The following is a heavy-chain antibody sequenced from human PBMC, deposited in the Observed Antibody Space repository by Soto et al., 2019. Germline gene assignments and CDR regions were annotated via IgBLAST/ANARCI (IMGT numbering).Heavy chain of an antibody. CDR2: IWYDGSNK. J-gene: IGHJ4*02. CDR3: SRDGGSHGPSYFDS. V-gene: IGHV3-33*01. Sequence: VQLVESGGGVVQPGRSLRLSCAASGSTFSNYGMHWVRQAPGKGPEWVAVIWYDGSNKYYGESVKGRFSISRDNSKNTLYLDINSMRTADTAVYYCSRDGGSHGPSYFDSWGQGSLVIVSS. D-gene: IGHD3-16*01. CDR1: GSTFSNYG.